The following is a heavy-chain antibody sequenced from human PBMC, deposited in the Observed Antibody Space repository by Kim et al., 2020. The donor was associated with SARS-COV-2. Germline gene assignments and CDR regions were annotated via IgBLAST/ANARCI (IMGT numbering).Heavy chain of an antibody. CDR1: GFTFDDYA. V-gene: IGHV3-9*01. CDR3: AKESSGFYYGMAV. CDR2: ISWHSGSI. J-gene: IGHJ6*02. Sequence: GGSLRLSCAASGFTFDDYAMHWVRQAPGKGLEWVSGISWHSGSIGYADSVKGRFTISRDNAKNSLYLQMNSLRAEDTALYYCAKESSGFYYGMAVWGQGTTVTVSS. D-gene: IGHD3-10*01.